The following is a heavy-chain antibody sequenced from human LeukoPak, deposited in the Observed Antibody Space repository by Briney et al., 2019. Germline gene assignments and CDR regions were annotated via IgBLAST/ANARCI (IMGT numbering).Heavy chain of an antibody. V-gene: IGHV4-4*07. J-gene: IGHJ4*02. CDR2: IYTSGST. Sequence: SETLSLTCTVSGGSISSYYWSWIRQPAGKGLEWIGRIYTSGSTNYNPSLKSRVTMSVDSSKNQFSLKLSSVTAADTAVYYCAKGRSNGDYLIAFDYWGQGTLVTVSS. D-gene: IGHD4-17*01. CDR3: AKGRSNGDYLIAFDY. CDR1: GGSISSYY.